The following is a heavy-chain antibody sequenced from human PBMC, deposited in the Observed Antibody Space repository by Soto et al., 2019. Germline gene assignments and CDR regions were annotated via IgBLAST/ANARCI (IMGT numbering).Heavy chain of an antibody. D-gene: IGHD3-9*01. V-gene: IGHV3-15*07. Sequence: PGGSLRLSCAASGFTFSNAWMNWVRQAPGKGLEWVGRIKSKTDGGTTDYAAPVKGRFTISRDDSKNTLYLQMNSLKTEDTAVYYCTTDSGGYYDILTPLYYYYGMDVWGQGTTVTVSS. CDR2: IKSKTDGGTT. CDR3: TTDSGGYYDILTPLYYYYGMDV. J-gene: IGHJ6*02. CDR1: GFTFSNAW.